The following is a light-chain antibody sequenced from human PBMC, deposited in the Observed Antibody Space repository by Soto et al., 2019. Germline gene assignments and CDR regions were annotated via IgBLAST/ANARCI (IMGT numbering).Light chain of an antibody. CDR1: QSVSSSY. Sequence: EIVLTQSPGTLPLSRGERATLSCRASQSVSSSYLAWYQQKPGQAPRLLIYGASSRATAIPDRSSGSRSGTEFTLTISRLESEDFAVYYCLQYGSSLTPYTLGQGTKVEIK. CDR2: GAS. V-gene: IGKV3-20*01. J-gene: IGKJ2*01. CDR3: LQYGSSLTPYT.